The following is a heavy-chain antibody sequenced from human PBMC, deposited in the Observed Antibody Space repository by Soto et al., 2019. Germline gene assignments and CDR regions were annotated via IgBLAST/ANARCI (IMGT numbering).Heavy chain of an antibody. CDR1: GGPFSGYF. D-gene: IGHD6-13*01. CDR2: INHSGST. CDR3: ARGLIAATGTG. Sequence: QVQLQQWGAGLLKPSETLSLTCAVDGGPFSGYFWSWIRPPPGRGLEWLGEINHSGSTKYNRTLKSRVTIPVDTPKNQFALKLSSVTAADTAVYYGARGLIAATGTGWGQGTLITVSS. J-gene: IGHJ4*02. V-gene: IGHV4-34*01.